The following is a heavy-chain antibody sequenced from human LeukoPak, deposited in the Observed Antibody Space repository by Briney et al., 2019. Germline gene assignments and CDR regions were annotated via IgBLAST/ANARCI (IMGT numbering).Heavy chain of an antibody. CDR1: GFTFSSYG. Sequence: PGGSLRLSCAASGFTFSSYGMHWVRQAPGKGLEWVAVIWYDGSNKYYADSVKGRFTISRDDSKNTLYLQMNSLRAEDTAVYYCATHCSNTSCYDYWGQGTLVTVSS. CDR3: ATHCSNTSCYDY. CDR2: IWYDGSNK. V-gene: IGHV3-33*01. J-gene: IGHJ4*02. D-gene: IGHD2-2*01.